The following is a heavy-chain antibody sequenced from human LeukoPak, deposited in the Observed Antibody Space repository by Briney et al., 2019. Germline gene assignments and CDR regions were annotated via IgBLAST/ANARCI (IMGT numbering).Heavy chain of an antibody. V-gene: IGHV3-7*01. CDR1: GFTFRTYW. J-gene: IGHJ4*02. CDR2: IKQDGSEK. CDR3: ARDLGSGIAARQNDY. D-gene: IGHD6-6*01. Sequence: GGSLRLSCVASGFTFRTYWMSWVRQAPGKGLEWLANIKQDGSEKYFVDSVKGRFTISRDNAKNSLYLQMNSLRADDTAVYYCARDLGSGIAARQNDYWGQGTLVTVSS.